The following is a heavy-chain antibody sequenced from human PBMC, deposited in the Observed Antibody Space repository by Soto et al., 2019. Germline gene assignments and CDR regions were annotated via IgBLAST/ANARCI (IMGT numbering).Heavy chain of an antibody. CDR1: GFTFSSYS. V-gene: IGHV3-21*01. J-gene: IGHJ4*02. CDR3: ARDQPGYSYGYGLGY. CDR2: ISSSSSYI. D-gene: IGHD5-18*01. Sequence: EVQLVESGGGLVKPGGSLRLSCAASGFTFSSYSMNWVRQAPGKGLEWVSSISSSSSYIYYADSVKGRFTISRDNAKNSLYLQMTSLRAEDRAVYYCARDQPGYSYGYGLGYWGQGTLVTVSS.